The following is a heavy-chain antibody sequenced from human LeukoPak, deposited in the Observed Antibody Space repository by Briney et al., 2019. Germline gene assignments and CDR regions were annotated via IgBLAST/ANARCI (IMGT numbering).Heavy chain of an antibody. CDR3: VRERGYSAFDI. CDR1: GGSISSYY. CDR2: ISYSGNT. J-gene: IGHJ3*02. V-gene: IGHV4-59*01. Sequence: SETLSLTCTASGGSISSYYWSWIRQPPGKGLEWIGYISYSGNTNYNPSLKSRVTISVDTSKNQFSLKLSSVTAADMAVYYCVRERGYSAFDIWGQGTMVTVSS. D-gene: IGHD5-12*01.